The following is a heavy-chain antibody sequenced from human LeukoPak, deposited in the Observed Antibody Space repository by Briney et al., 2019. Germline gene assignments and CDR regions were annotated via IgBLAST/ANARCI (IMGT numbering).Heavy chain of an antibody. CDR3: ARASDY. Sequence: PGGSLRLSCAASGFTFSSYGMHWVRQAPGKGLEWVAVISYDGSNKYYADSVKGRFTISRDNSKNTLYLQMNSLRAEDTAAYYCARASDYWGQGTLVTVSS. CDR1: GFTFSSYG. V-gene: IGHV3-30*03. J-gene: IGHJ4*02. CDR2: ISYDGSNK.